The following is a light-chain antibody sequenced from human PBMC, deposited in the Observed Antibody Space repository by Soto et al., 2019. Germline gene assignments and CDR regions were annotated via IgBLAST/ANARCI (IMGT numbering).Light chain of an antibody. CDR1: QSINRH. V-gene: IGKV3-11*01. Sequence: VLTQSPATLSVSPGESATLSCRGSQSINRHLAWYRQKPGQAPRLLIYDASNRATGIPARFSGSGSGTDFTLTISSLEPEDFGVYYCQQRSNWPPVTFGGGTKVDI. CDR2: DAS. J-gene: IGKJ4*01. CDR3: QQRSNWPPVT.